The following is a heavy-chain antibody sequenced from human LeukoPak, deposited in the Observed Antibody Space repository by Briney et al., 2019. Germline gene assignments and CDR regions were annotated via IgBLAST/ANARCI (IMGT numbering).Heavy chain of an antibody. D-gene: IGHD1-26*01. V-gene: IGHV3-64*02. CDR3: ARVKMGATISDFYDYYRDV. CDR2: IISNGGRT. Sequence: GGSLTLSCAASGFTFSSYTMVWVRQAPGKGLEYVAAIISNGGRTHYTDAVKGRFTISRDNSENTVFLQMGSLRADDMAVYYCARVKMGATISDFYDYYRDVWGKGTTVNVSS. J-gene: IGHJ6*03. CDR1: GFTFSSYT.